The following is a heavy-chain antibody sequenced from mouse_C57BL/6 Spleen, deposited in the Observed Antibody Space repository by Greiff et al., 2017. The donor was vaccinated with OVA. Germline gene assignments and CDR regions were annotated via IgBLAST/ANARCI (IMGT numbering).Heavy chain of an antibody. D-gene: IGHD1-1*01. Sequence: QVQLQQSGAELARPGASVKLSCKASGYTFTSYGISWVKQRTGQGLEWIGEIYPRSGNTYYNEKFKGKATLTADKSSSTAYMELRSLTSEDSAVYFCARREITTVVATDFDVWGTGTTVTVSS. CDR2: IYPRSGNT. V-gene: IGHV1-81*01. CDR1: GYTFTSYG. CDR3: ARREITTVVATDFDV. J-gene: IGHJ1*03.